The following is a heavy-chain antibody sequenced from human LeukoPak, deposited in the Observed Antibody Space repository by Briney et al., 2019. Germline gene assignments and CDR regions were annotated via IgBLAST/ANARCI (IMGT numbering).Heavy chain of an antibody. D-gene: IGHD2-2*02. Sequence: ASVKVSCKASGYTFTSYYMHWVRQAPGQGLEWMGIINPSGGSTSYAQKFQGRVTMTRDTSTSTVYMELSSLRSEDTAAYYCARDSDCSSTSCYKRQGGMDVWGQGTTVTVSS. J-gene: IGHJ6*02. CDR1: GYTFTSYY. CDR3: ARDSDCSSTSCYKRQGGMDV. CDR2: INPSGGST. V-gene: IGHV1-46*01.